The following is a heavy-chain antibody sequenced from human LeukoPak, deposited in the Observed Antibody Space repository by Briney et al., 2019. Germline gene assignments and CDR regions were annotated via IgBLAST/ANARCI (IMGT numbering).Heavy chain of an antibody. V-gene: IGHV1-8*03. CDR3: ARGHGRVGATTRLFDY. CDR2: MNPNSGNT. D-gene: IGHD1-26*01. J-gene: IGHJ4*02. Sequence: ASVKVSCKTSGYSFTSYNLHWVRQAPGQGLEWMGWMNPNSGNTGYAQKFQGRVTITRNTSISTAYMELSSLRSEDTAVYYCARGHGRVGATTRLFDYWGQGTLVTVSS. CDR1: GYSFTSYN.